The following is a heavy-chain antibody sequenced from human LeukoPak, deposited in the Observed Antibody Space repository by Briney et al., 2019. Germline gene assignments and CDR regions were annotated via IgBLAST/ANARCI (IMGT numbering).Heavy chain of an antibody. D-gene: IGHD3-16*01. V-gene: IGHV3-21*01. Sequence: PGGSLRLSCAASGFTFRTYTMNWVRQARGKGLEWVSSIGGSSSFVFYADLVKGRFTISRDNAKNSLYLQMNSLRVEDTAMYYCARVQGERRDYWGQGTLVTVSS. CDR1: GFTFRTYT. CDR3: ARVQGERRDY. CDR2: IGGSSSFV. J-gene: IGHJ4*02.